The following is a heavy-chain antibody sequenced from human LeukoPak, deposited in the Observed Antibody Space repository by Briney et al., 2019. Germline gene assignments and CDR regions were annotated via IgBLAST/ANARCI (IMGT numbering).Heavy chain of an antibody. CDR3: AKAVSPVDVGY. CDR1: GSTFSSYA. Sequence: GGSLRLSCAASGSTFSSYAMSWVRQASGKGLEWVSAISGSGGSTYYADTVKGRFTISRDNSKNTLNLQMNSLRAEDTAVYFCAKAVSPVDVGYWGRGTLVTVSS. CDR2: ISGSGGST. J-gene: IGHJ4*02. D-gene: IGHD5-12*01. V-gene: IGHV3-23*01.